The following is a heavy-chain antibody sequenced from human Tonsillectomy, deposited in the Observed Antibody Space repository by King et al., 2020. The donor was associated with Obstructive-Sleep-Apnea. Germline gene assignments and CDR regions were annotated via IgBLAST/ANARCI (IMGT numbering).Heavy chain of an antibody. J-gene: IGHJ6*02. CDR3: AKSQVGTMIVVVTYSYYGMDV. CDR2: ISGSGGST. CDR1: GFTFSSYA. V-gene: IGHV3-23*04. Sequence: VQLVESGGGLVQPGGYLRLSCAASGFTFSSYAMSWVRQAPGKGLEWVSVISGSGGSTHYADSVKGRFTISRDNSKKTLYLQMNSLRAEDTAVYYCAKSQVGTMIVVVTYSYYGMDVWGQGTTVSVSS. D-gene: IGHD3-22*01.